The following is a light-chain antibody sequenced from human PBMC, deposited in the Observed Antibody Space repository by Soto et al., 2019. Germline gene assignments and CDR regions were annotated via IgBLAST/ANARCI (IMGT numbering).Light chain of an antibody. Sequence: QSALTQPAFVSGSPGQSITISCTGTNSDIGGYNFVSCYQQPPGKVPKLIIYDVTNRPPGVSNRFSGSKSGNTASLTISGLQAEDEADYYCSSYTSSSTLVFGTGTKLTVL. CDR2: DVT. CDR1: NSDIGGYNF. CDR3: SSYTSSSTLV. V-gene: IGLV2-14*01. J-gene: IGLJ1*01.